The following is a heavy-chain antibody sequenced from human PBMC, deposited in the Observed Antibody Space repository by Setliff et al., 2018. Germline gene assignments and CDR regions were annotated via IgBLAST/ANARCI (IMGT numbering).Heavy chain of an antibody. V-gene: IGHV1-69*16. D-gene: IGHD1-26*01. CDR1: GGTLTTFTTYS. J-gene: IGHJ4*02. CDR2: IIPITGTT. CDR3: ARGSIVGPTRGDFDF. Sequence: SVKVSCKASGGTLTTFTTYSLIWVRQAPGQGLGWMGGIIPITGTTNYAQRFQGRITISTDESSSTVYMEMSRLKSEDTAVYYCARGSIVGPTRGDFDFWGLGTLVTVSS.